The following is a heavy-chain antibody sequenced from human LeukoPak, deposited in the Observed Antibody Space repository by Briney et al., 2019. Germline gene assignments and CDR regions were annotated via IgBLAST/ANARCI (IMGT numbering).Heavy chain of an antibody. Sequence: TSETLSLTCTVSGGSISSYYWSWIRQPPGKGLEWIGYIYYSGSTNYNPSLRSRVTISLDTSKNQFSLRVNSVTAADTAVYYCARRTTVTPNWFDPWGQGTLVTVSS. CDR3: ARRTTVTPNWFDP. D-gene: IGHD4-17*01. CDR2: IYYSGST. CDR1: GGSISSYY. J-gene: IGHJ5*02. V-gene: IGHV4-59*08.